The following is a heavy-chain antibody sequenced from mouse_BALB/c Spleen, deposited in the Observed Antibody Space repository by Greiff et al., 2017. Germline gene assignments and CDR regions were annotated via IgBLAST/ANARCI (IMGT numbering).Heavy chain of an antibody. CDR1: GFTFSSYT. V-gene: IGHV5-12-2*01. J-gene: IGHJ1*01. CDR2: ISNGGGST. CDR3: ARHGGAGYFDV. Sequence: EVTLVESGGGLVQPGGSLKLSCAASGFTFSSYTMSWVRQTPEKRLEWVAYISNGGGSTYYPDTVKGRFTISRVNAKNTLYLQMSSLKSEDTAMYYCARHGGAGYFDVWGAGTAVTVSS.